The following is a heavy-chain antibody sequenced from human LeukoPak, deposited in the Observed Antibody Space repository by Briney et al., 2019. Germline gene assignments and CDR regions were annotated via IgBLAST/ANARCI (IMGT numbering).Heavy chain of an antibody. Sequence: SETLSLPCTVSGVSISGYSWTWLRQPPGQGLEWFGYFHNSRTTRYNPSLTGRVTISGDTAMDQISLKLNSVTAADTAVYYCARGHLGLSPWGQGSLVSVSS. J-gene: IGHJ5*02. V-gene: IGHV4-59*01. D-gene: IGHD3-10*01. CDR1: GVSISGYS. CDR2: FHNSRTT. CDR3: ARGHLGLSP.